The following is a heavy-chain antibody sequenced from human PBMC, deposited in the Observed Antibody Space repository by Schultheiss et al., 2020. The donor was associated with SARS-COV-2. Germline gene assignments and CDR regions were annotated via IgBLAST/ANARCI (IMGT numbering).Heavy chain of an antibody. CDR3: ARGNLREDY. CDR1: GFTFSSYS. Sequence: GGSLRLSCAASGFTFSSYSMNWVRQAPGKGLEWVSAISGSGGSTYYADSVKGRFTISRDNAKNSLYLQMNSLRAEDTAVYYCARGNLREDYWGQGTLVTVSS. V-gene: IGHV3-21*01. D-gene: IGHD5-12*01. CDR2: ISGSGGST. J-gene: IGHJ4*02.